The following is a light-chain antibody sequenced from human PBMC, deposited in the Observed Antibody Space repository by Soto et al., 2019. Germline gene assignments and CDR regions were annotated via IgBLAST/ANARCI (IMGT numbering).Light chain of an antibody. V-gene: IGLV2-14*01. CDR1: SSDVGAYSY. CDR3: YSFTSSTTWV. CDR2: EVS. Sequence: QSALTQPASVSGSPGQSIAISCTGTSSDVGAYSYVSWYQQHPGKAPKLMIYEVSNRPSGVSNRFSGSKSDNTASLTISGLQAEDEADYYCYSFTSSTTWVFGGGTQLTVL. J-gene: IGLJ3*02.